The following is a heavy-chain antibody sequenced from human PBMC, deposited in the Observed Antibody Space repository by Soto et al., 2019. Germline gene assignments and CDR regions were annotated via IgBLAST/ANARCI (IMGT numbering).Heavy chain of an antibody. CDR1: GFTFSSYS. CDR3: ARDQVRFLEWLLSDMDV. D-gene: IGHD3-3*01. J-gene: IGHJ6*03. V-gene: IGHV3-21*01. Sequence: GGSLRLSCAASGFTFSSYSMNWVRQAPGKGLEWVSSISSSSYIYYADSVKGRFTISRDNAKNSLYLQMNSLRAEDTAVYYCARDQVRFLEWLLSDMDVWGKGTTVTVSS. CDR2: ISSSSYI.